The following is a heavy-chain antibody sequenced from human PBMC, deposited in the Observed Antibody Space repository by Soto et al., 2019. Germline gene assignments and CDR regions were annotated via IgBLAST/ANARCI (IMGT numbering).Heavy chain of an antibody. CDR3: ANNYVWGSYRPY. CDR2: IYYSGST. J-gene: IGHJ4*02. Sequence: QLQLQESGPGLVKPSETLSLTCTVSGGSISSSSYYWGWIRQPPGKGLEWIGSIYYSGSTYYNPSLKSRVTIPVDTSKNQFSLKLSSVTAADTAVYYCANNYVWGSYRPYWGQGTLVTVSS. CDR1: GGSISSSSYY. V-gene: IGHV4-39*01. D-gene: IGHD3-16*02.